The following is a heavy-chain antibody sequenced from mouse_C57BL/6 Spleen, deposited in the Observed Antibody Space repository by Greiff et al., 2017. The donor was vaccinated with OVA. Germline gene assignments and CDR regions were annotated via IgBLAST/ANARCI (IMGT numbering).Heavy chain of an antibody. V-gene: IGHV1-64*01. CDR1: GYTFTSYW. CDR2: IHPNSGST. J-gene: IGHJ1*03. CDR3: ARVFITTVVESYWYFDV. Sequence: QVQLQQPGAELVKPGASVKLSCKASGYTFTSYWMHWVKQRPGQGLEWIGMIHPNSGSTNYNEKFKSKATLTVDKSSSTAYMQLSSLTSEDSAVYYCARVFITTVVESYWYFDVWGTGTTVTVSS. D-gene: IGHD1-1*01.